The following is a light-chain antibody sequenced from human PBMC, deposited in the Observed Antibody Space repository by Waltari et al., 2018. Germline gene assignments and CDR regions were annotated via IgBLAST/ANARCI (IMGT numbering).Light chain of an antibody. Sequence: QSALTQPRSVSGSPGQSVTISCAGTSRDVGAYNHVSWYQQSQGTAPKLLIYEVNNRPSGVPDRFSASKSGNTASLTISGLRAEDEADYYCCSYAGDYTLVFGGGTKLTVL. J-gene: IGLJ2*01. CDR2: EVN. CDR1: SRDVGAYNH. CDR3: CSYAGDYTLV. V-gene: IGLV2-11*01.